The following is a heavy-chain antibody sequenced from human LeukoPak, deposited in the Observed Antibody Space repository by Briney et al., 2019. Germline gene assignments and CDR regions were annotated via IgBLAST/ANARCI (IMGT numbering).Heavy chain of an antibody. J-gene: IGHJ4*02. D-gene: IGHD6-19*01. CDR3: ARGGEQWQVPVFFDY. V-gene: IGHV3-7*01. CDR2: IKQDGSGK. CDR1: GFTFRNYW. Sequence: PGGSLRLSCAASGFTFRNYWMTWVRNAPGKELEWVANIKQDGSGKYYVDSVRGRFTISRDNAKNSLFLQLSSLRGEDTAVYYCARGGEQWQVPVFFDYWGQGTLVTVSS.